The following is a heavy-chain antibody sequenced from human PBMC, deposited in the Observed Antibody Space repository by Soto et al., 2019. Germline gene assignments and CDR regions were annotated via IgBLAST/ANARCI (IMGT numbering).Heavy chain of an antibody. J-gene: IGHJ4*02. CDR3: ARGMDDYGFDY. V-gene: IGHV4-39*01. Sequence: SETLSLTCTVSGGSISSSSYYWGWIRQPPGKGLEWIGSIYYSGSTYYNPSLKSRVTISVDTSKNQFSLKLSSVTAADTAVYYCARGMDDYGFDYWGQGTLVTISS. CDR2: IYYSGST. CDR1: GGSISSSSYY. D-gene: IGHD4-17*01.